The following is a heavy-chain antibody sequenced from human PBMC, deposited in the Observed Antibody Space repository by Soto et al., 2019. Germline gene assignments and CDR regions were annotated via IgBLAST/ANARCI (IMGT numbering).Heavy chain of an antibody. CDR3: AREPLSSGYYDY. CDR1: GGSISSGCYS. V-gene: IGHV4-30-2*01. CDR2: IYHSWST. D-gene: IGHD3-22*01. J-gene: IGHJ4*02. Sequence: PSETLSLTCAVSGGSISSGCYSWRWIRQPPGKGLEWIGYIYHSWSTYYNPSLKSRVTISVDRSKNRFPLKLSSVIAADTAVYYCAREPLSSGYYDYWGQGTLVTVSS.